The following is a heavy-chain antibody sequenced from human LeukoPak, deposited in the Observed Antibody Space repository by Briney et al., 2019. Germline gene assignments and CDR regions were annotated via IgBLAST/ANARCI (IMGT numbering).Heavy chain of an antibody. Sequence: SETLSLTCTVSGGSISSSSYYWGWIRQPPGKGLEWIGSIYYSGSTYYNPSLKSRVTISVDTSKNQFSLKLSSVTAADTAVYYCARGTDSDFWSGYFVAGRISWTYWGQGTLVTVSS. J-gene: IGHJ4*02. CDR2: IYYSGST. V-gene: IGHV4-39*07. D-gene: IGHD3-3*01. CDR1: GGSISSSSYY. CDR3: ARGTDSDFWSGYFVAGRISWTY.